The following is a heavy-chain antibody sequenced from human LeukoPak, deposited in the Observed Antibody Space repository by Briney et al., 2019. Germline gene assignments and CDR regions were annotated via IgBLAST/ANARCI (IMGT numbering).Heavy chain of an antibody. CDR2: ISYDGSNK. CDR1: GFTFSSYA. J-gene: IGHJ3*01. Sequence: GGSLRLSCAASGFTFSSYAMHWVRQAPGKGLEWVAVISYDGSNKYYADSVKGRFTISRDNSKNTLYLQMNSLRAEDTAVYYCASFTTITPPYWGQGTMVTVSS. V-gene: IGHV3-30-3*01. D-gene: IGHD3-3*01. CDR3: ASFTTITPPY.